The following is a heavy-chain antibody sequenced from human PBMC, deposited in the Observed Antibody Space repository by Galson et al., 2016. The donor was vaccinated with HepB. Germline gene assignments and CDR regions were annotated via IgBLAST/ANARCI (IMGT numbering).Heavy chain of an antibody. CDR1: GFTFSSYW. Sequence: SLRLSCAASGFTFSSYWMHWVRQAPGKGLVWVSRINSDESITNYADSVKGRFTISRDNAKHTLYLQMNSLRAEDTAVYYCAVSPRRTCGMDVWGQGTTVTVSS. CDR3: AVSPRRTCGMDV. D-gene: IGHD1-14*01. J-gene: IGHJ6*02. CDR2: INSDESIT. V-gene: IGHV3-74*01.